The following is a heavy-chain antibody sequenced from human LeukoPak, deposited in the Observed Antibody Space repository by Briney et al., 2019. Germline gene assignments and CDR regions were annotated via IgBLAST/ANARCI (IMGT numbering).Heavy chain of an antibody. J-gene: IGHJ3*02. CDR1: GGSTSTSSYY. CDR2: IYYFGPT. D-gene: IGHD3-16*02. Sequence: SETLSLTCTVFGGSTSTSSYYWGWVRQPPGKGLEWIGSIYYFGPTYYNPSLKSRATISVDTSKNQFSLKLSSVTAADTAVYYCARQSGDYVWGSYRPADAFDIWGQGTMVTVSS. V-gene: IGHV4-39*01. CDR3: ARQSGDYVWGSYRPADAFDI.